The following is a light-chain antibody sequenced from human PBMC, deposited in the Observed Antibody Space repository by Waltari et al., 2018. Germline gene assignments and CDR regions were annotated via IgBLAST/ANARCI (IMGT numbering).Light chain of an antibody. V-gene: IGKV3-15*01. CDR1: QSIRSN. J-gene: IGKJ1*01. Sequence: EIVMTHSPATRSVFQEERATLSCRASQSIRSNLAWYQLKPGQAPRLLIYGASTRATGIPARFSGSGSGTQFTLTISGLQSEDFAVYFCQQYDNLLGTFGQGTKVEIK. CDR3: QQYDNLLGT. CDR2: GAS.